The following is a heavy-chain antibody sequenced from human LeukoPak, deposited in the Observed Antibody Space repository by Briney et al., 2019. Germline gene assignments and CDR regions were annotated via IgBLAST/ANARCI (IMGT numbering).Heavy chain of an antibody. D-gene: IGHD3-22*01. CDR3: AREYYYSSGYYSGGDY. V-gene: IGHV1-46*01. CDR2: INPSGGST. J-gene: IGHJ4*02. Sequence: ASVKVSCKASGYTFTSYYMHWVRQAPGQALEWMGIINPSGGSTSYAQKFQRRVTMTRDTSTSTVYMELSSLRSEDTAVYYCAREYYYSSGYYSGGDYWGEGTLVTVSS. CDR1: GYTFTSYY.